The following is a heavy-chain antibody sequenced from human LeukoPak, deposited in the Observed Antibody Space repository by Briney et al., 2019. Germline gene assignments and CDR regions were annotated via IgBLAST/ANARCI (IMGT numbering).Heavy chain of an antibody. Sequence: GGSLRLSCAASGFTFSSDAMRWVRQAPGKGLEWVSAISSSGGSTYYADSVRGQFIISRDSSKNTLYLQMNSLRAEDTAVYYCAKGGAQVGGQGTLVTVSS. CDR1: GFTFSSDA. J-gene: IGHJ4*02. CDR2: ISSSGGST. D-gene: IGHD1-26*01. V-gene: IGHV3-23*01. CDR3: AKGGAQV.